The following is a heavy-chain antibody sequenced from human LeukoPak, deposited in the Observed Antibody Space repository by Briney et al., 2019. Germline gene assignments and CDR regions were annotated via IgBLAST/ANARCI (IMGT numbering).Heavy chain of an antibody. CDR3: ATGDYGVHGDY. J-gene: IGHJ4*02. CDR2: INQDGNKK. D-gene: IGHD4/OR15-4a*01. V-gene: IGHV3-7*03. CDR1: GFTFSNYW. Sequence: GGSLRLSCAASGFTFSNYWMTWVRQAPGKGLEWVAHINQDGNKKYYVDSVKGRFTIFRDNAKNSLYLQMNSLRAEDTAVYYCATGDYGVHGDYWGQGILVTVSS.